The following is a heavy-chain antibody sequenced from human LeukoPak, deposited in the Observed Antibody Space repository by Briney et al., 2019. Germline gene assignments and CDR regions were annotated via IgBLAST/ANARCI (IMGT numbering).Heavy chain of an antibody. Sequence: SETLSLTCAVSGGSISSGGYSWSWIRQPPGTGLGWIGYIYHSGSTYYNPSLKSRVTISVDRSKNQFSLKLSSVTAADTAVYYCARRTAEHDAFDIWGQGTMVTVSS. CDR1: GGSISSGGYS. CDR2: IYHSGST. J-gene: IGHJ3*02. V-gene: IGHV4-30-2*01. D-gene: IGHD1-14*01. CDR3: ARRTAEHDAFDI.